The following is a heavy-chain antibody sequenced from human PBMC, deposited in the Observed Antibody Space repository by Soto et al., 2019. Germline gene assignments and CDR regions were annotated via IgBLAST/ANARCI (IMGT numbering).Heavy chain of an antibody. J-gene: IGHJ4*02. V-gene: IGHV5-51*01. CDR3: ASPYSSSWLSLDY. D-gene: IGHD6-13*01. CDR1: GFNFPTFW. Sequence: PGESLKISCKHSGFNFPTFWIAWVRQMPGKGLEWMGTIYPDDSDTRYSPSFQGQVTISADKSIQTAYLQWGSLKASDSALYYCASPYSSSWLSLDYWGQGTLVTVSS. CDR2: IYPDDSDT.